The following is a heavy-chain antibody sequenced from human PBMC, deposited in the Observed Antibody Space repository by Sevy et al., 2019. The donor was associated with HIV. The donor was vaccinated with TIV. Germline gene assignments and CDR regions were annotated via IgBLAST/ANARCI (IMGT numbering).Heavy chain of an antibody. D-gene: IGHD6-19*01. Sequence: ASVKVSCKASGYTFTTYGISWVRQAPGQGLEWMGWISTYNTVRNSAQKFHDRVTMTIDTSTSTAYMELRSLRSDDTAVYYCARSTQVDGRSNWFDPWGQGTLVTVSS. J-gene: IGHJ5*02. V-gene: IGHV1-18*01. CDR2: ISTYNTVR. CDR3: ARSTQVDGRSNWFDP. CDR1: GYTFTTYG.